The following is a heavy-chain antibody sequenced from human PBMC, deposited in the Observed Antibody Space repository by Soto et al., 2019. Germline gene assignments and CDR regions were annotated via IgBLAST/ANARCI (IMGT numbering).Heavy chain of an antibody. D-gene: IGHD3-22*01. V-gene: IGHV3-23*01. J-gene: IGHJ4*02. Sequence: GPLRLSCAASGFTFSSYAMSWVRQAPGKGLEWVSAISGSGGSTYYADSVKGRFTISRDNSKNTLYLQMNSLRAEDTAVYYCAKDPSLPYYYDSSGYYFDYWGQGTLVTVSS. CDR3: AKDPSLPYYYDSSGYYFDY. CDR2: ISGSGGST. CDR1: GFTFSSYA.